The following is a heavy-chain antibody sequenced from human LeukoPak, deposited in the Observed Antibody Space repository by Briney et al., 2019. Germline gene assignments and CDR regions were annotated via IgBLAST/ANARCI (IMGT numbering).Heavy chain of an antibody. Sequence: GASVKVSCKASGGTFSSYAISWVRQAPGQGLEWMGGIIPIFGTANYAQKFQGRVTITTDESTSTAYMELSSLRSEDTAVYYCARALYYYDSSGQTRNYFDYWGQGTLVTVSS. CDR1: GGTFSSYA. CDR2: IIPIFGTA. D-gene: IGHD3-22*01. J-gene: IGHJ4*02. V-gene: IGHV1-69*05. CDR3: ARALYYYDSSGQTRNYFDY.